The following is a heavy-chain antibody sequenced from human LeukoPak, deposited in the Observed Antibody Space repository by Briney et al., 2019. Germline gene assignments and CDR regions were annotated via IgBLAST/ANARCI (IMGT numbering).Heavy chain of an antibody. CDR3: ARVTWAGGYYFDY. CDR1: GYSISSGYY. V-gene: IGHV4-38-2*02. D-gene: IGHD2/OR15-2a*01. J-gene: IGHJ4*02. CDR2: IYHSGST. Sequence: SETLSLTCTVSGYSISSGYYWGWIRQPPGKGLEWIGSIYHSGSTYYNPSLKSRVTISVDTSKNQFSLKLSSVTAADTAVYYCARVTWAGGYYFDYWGQGTLVTVSS.